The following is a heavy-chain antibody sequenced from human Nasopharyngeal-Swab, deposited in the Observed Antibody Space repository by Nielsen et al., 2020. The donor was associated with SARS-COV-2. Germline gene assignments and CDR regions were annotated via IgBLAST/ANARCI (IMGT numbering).Heavy chain of an antibody. CDR2: IYHSGST. D-gene: IGHD3-3*01. V-gene: IGHV4-34*01. CDR1: GGSFSGYY. CDR3: ARGVPITLVGVVSSGGNQFDP. J-gene: IGHJ5*02. Sequence: LSLTCAVYGGSFSGYYWSWIRQPPGKGLEWIGEIYHSGSTNYNPSLKSRVTISVDKSKNQFSLKLSSVTAADTAVYYCARGVPITLVGVVSSGGNQFDPWGQGTLVTVSS.